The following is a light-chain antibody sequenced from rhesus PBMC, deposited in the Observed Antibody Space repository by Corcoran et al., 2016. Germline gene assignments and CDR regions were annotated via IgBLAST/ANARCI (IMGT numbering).Light chain of an antibody. CDR2: YVS. CDR1: QAISTY. CDR3: QHHYSYPPT. Sequence: DIQMTQSPSSLSASVGDTVTITCRASQAISTYLAWYQQKPRTAPKPLIYYVSSLESGVHSRFSGSGSGTDVTLIISSLQPEDFATYYCQHHYSYPPTFGQGTKVEIK. J-gene: IGKJ1*01. V-gene: IGKV1S16*01.